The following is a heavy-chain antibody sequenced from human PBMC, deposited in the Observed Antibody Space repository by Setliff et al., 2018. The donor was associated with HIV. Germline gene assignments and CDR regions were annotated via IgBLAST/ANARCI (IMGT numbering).Heavy chain of an antibody. Sequence: GGSLRLSCAASGFTFGDYAMSWVRQAPGKGLEWVGFIRSKAYGGTTEYAASVKGRFTISRDDSKSIAYLQMNSLKTEDTAAYYCTREVVPAAMGYYYYYMDVWGKGTTVTVSS. CDR2: IRSKAYGGTT. V-gene: IGHV3-49*04. D-gene: IGHD2-2*01. CDR3: TREVVPAAMGYYYYYMDV. CDR1: GFTFGDYA. J-gene: IGHJ6*03.